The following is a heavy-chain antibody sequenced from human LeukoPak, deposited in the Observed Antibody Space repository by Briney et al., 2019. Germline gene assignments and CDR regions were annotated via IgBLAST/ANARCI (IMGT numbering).Heavy chain of an antibody. CDR2: ISGSGGST. Sequence: PGGSLRLSCAASGFTFSSYAMNWVRQAPGKGLEWVSTISGSGGSTYYADSVKGRFTISRDNSRNTLSLQMNSLRAEDTAVYYCAKEAGQRSSWSFDYWGQGALVTVSS. J-gene: IGHJ4*02. V-gene: IGHV3-23*01. CDR1: GFTFSSYA. D-gene: IGHD6-13*01. CDR3: AKEAGQRSSWSFDY.